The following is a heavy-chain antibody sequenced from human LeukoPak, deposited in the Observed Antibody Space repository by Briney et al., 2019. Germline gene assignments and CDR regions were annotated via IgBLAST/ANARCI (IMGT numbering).Heavy chain of an antibody. CDR3: ASVYCSSTSCYSYYGMDV. V-gene: IGHV1-69*04. CDR2: IIPILGIA. D-gene: IGHD2-2*01. CDR1: GGTFSSYA. Sequence: ASVKVSCKASGGTFSSYAISWVRQAPGQGLEWMGRIIPILGIANYAQKFQGRVTITADKSTSTAYMELSSLRSGDTAVYYCASVYCSSTSCYSYYGMDVWGQGTTVTVSS. J-gene: IGHJ6*02.